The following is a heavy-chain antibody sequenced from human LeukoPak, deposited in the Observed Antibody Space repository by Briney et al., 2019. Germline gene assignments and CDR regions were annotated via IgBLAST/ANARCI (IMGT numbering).Heavy chain of an antibody. D-gene: IGHD2-2*01. CDR3: ARDPYCSSTSCYFYYYYMDV. CDR2: IEQDGSEK. CDR1: GFTFSSYW. V-gene: IGHV3-7*01. J-gene: IGHJ6*03. Sequence: GGSLRLSCAASGFTFSSYWMSWVRQAPGKGLEWVANIEQDGSEKYYVDSVKGRFTISRDNAKNSLYLQMNSLRAEDTAVYYCARDPYCSSTSCYFYYYYMDVWGKGTTVTVSS.